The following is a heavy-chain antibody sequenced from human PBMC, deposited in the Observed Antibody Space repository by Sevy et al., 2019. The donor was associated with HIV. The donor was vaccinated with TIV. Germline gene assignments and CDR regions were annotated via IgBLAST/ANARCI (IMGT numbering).Heavy chain of an antibody. D-gene: IGHD3-3*01. CDR3: ARDLRPHLLYSGNWSGYSGMDV. V-gene: IGHV3-30*03. Sequence: GGSLRLSCVASAFTFSTYGMHWVRQAPGKGLEWVSVISFDGSHKYYADSVKGRCTVSRDNSKNTLNLQMNSLRAEDTAVYYCARDLRPHLLYSGNWSGYSGMDVWGQGTTVTVSS. J-gene: IGHJ6*02. CDR2: ISFDGSHK. CDR1: AFTFSTYG.